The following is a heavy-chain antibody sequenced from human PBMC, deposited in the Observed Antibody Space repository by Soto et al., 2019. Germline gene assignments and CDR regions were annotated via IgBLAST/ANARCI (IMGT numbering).Heavy chain of an antibody. Sequence: EVQLSESGGGLVQPGGSLRLSCAASGFAFSSYAMSWVRQAPGKGLEWVSTISVSGDSTYYADSVRGRFTISRDNSKNTLFLQMNRLRAEDTAVYYCATDDFPPSNPQSLDYWGQGTLVTVSS. CDR1: GFAFSSYA. J-gene: IGHJ4*02. CDR2: ISVSGDST. V-gene: IGHV3-23*01. D-gene: IGHD3-3*01. CDR3: ATDDFPPSNPQSLDY.